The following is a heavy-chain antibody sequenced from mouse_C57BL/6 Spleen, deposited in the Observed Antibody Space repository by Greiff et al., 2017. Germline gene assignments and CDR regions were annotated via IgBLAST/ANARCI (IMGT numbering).Heavy chain of an antibody. CDR1: GYAFSSYW. CDR2: IYPGDGDT. D-gene: IGHD2-1*01. J-gene: IGHJ3*01. Sequence: QVQLQQSGAELVKPGASVKISCKASGYAFSSYWMNWVKQRPGKGLEWIGQIYPGDGDTNYNGKFKGKATLTADKSSSTAYMQLSSLTSKDSAVYFCARLGGNYSWFAYWGQGTLVTVSA. CDR3: ARLGGNYSWFAY. V-gene: IGHV1-80*01.